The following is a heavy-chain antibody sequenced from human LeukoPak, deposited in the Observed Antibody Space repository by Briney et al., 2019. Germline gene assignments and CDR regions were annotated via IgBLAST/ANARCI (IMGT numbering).Heavy chain of an antibody. Sequence: ASVKVSCKASGGTFSGYAISWVRQAPGQGLEWMGRIIPILGIANYAQKFQGRVTITADKSTSTAYMELSSLRSEDTAVYYCARGGYSYGYISSYYYGMDVWGQGTTVTVSS. J-gene: IGHJ6*02. CDR1: GGTFSGYA. CDR3: ARGGYSYGYISSYYYGMDV. D-gene: IGHD5-18*01. V-gene: IGHV1-69*04. CDR2: IIPILGIA.